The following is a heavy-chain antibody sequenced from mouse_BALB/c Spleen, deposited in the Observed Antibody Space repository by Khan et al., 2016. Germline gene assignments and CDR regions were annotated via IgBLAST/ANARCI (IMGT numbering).Heavy chain of an antibody. J-gene: IGHJ3*01. D-gene: IGHD1-1*01. CDR2: INTNTGEP. V-gene: IGHV9-3*02. CDR3: AEDYYGRNWFAY. Sequence: QIQLVQSGPELKKPGETVKISCKASGYTFTNYGMNWVKQAPGKGLKWMGWINTNTGEPTYAEEFKGRFAFSLETSARTAYLQINNLKNEDTATXCWAEDYYGRNWFAYLGQGTLVTVSA. CDR1: GYTFTNYG.